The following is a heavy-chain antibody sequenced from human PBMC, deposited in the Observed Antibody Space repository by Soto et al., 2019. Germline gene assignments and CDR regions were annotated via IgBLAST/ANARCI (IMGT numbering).Heavy chain of an antibody. CDR2: ISSGWTFI. Sequence: PGGSLRLSCEASGFRFSDYTMRWVRQAPGKGLQWVASISSGWTFIYVAESLKIRLTVSRDNAENSVFLELTSLRAEDTAVYFCARYSVGWYEYWGQGTLVTVSS. D-gene: IGHD1-26*01. CDR1: GFRFSDYT. J-gene: IGHJ5*01. CDR3: ARYSVGWYEY. V-gene: IGHV3-21*06.